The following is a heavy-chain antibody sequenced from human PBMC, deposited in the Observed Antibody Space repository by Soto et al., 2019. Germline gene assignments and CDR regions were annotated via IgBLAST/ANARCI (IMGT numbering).Heavy chain of an antibody. Sequence: SVKVSCEASGGTFSSYAISWVRQAPGQGLEWMGGIIPIFGTANYAQKFQGRVRITADKSTSTAYMELSSLRSEDTAVYYCARDKEAGDGYFNWGQGTLVTVSS. J-gene: IGHJ4*02. CDR1: GGTFSSYA. V-gene: IGHV1-69*06. CDR3: ARDKEAGDGYFN. D-gene: IGHD5-12*01. CDR2: IIPIFGTA.